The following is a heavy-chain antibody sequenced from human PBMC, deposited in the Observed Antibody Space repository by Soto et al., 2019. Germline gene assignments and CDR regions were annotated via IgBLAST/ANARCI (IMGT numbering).Heavy chain of an antibody. CDR3: ARSGHLFDY. V-gene: IGHV4-34*01. CDR2: INHTGHT. J-gene: IGHJ4*02. Sequence: QVQLQQWGAGLLKPSETLSLTCAVYGGSFNDYYWSWIRQPPGKGLEWIGEINHTGHTNYNPSLTSRVTIAVASSKNQFSLKLSSVTAADTAVYYCARSGHLFDYWGQGILVTVSS. D-gene: IGHD3-10*01. CDR1: GGSFNDYY.